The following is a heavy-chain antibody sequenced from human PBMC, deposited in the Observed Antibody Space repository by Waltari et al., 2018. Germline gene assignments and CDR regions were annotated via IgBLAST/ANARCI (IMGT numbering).Heavy chain of an antibody. V-gene: IGHV4-39*01. Sequence: QLQLQESGPGLVKPSETLSLTCTVSGGSISSSSYYWGWIRQPPGKGLEWIGSIYYSGSTYYNLSLKSRVTISVDTSKNQFSLKLSSVTAADTAVYYCARSGLSSGWPPGIDYWGQGTLVTVSS. CDR2: IYYSGST. CDR1: GGSISSSSYY. D-gene: IGHD6-19*01. J-gene: IGHJ4*02. CDR3: ARSGLSSGWPPGIDY.